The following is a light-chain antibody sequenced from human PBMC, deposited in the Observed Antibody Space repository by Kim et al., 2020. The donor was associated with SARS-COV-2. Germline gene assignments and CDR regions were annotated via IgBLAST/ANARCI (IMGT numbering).Light chain of an antibody. Sequence: SYELTQPPSVSVAPGKTARITCGGNNIGSKSVHWYQQKPGQAPVLVIYYDSDRPSGIPERFSGSNSGNTATLTISRVEAGDEADYYCQVWDSSSDQGYVFGTGTKVTVL. CDR2: YDS. J-gene: IGLJ1*01. V-gene: IGLV3-21*04. CDR3: QVWDSSSDQGYV. CDR1: NIGSKS.